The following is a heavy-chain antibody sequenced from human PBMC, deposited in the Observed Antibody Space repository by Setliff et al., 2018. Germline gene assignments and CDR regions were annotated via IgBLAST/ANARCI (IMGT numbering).Heavy chain of an antibody. V-gene: IGHV4-61*02. Sequence: SETLSLTCAVSGGSISSGSYYWSWIRQPAGKGLEWVGRLHSSGSTNYNPSLKSRVTISVDTSKNQFSLKVTSVTAADTAVYFCARDNTIVGATDYWGQGTLVTVSS. CDR2: LHSSGST. D-gene: IGHD1-26*01. CDR1: GGSISSGSYY. J-gene: IGHJ4*02. CDR3: ARDNTIVGATDY.